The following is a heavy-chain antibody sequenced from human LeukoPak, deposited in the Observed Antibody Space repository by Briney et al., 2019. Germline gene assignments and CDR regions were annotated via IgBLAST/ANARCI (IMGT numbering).Heavy chain of an antibody. Sequence: PSETLSLTCTVSGGSISSYYWSWIRQPPGKGLEWIGYIYYSGSTNYNPSLKSRVTISVDKSKNQFSLKLSSVTAADTAVYYCARGDSSSWYRTTMDYWGQGTLVTVSS. J-gene: IGHJ4*02. CDR1: GGSISSYY. CDR2: IYYSGST. CDR3: ARGDSSSWYRTTMDY. V-gene: IGHV4-59*12. D-gene: IGHD6-13*01.